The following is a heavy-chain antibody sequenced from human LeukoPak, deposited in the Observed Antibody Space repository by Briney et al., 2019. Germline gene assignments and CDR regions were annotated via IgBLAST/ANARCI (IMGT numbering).Heavy chain of an antibody. J-gene: IGHJ3*02. CDR1: GGSISSYY. Sequence: PSETLSLTCTVSGGSISSYYWSWIRQPPGKGLEWIGYIYYSGSTNYNPSLKSRVTISVDTSKNQFSLKLSSVTAADTAVYYCARGSGPVWLGQQDDAFDIWVQGTMVTVSS. CDR2: IYYSGST. CDR3: ARGSGPVWLGQQDDAFDI. V-gene: IGHV4-59*01. D-gene: IGHD5-12*01.